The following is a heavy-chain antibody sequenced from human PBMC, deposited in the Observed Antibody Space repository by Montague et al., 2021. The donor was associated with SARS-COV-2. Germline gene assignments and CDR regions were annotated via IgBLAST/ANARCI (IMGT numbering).Heavy chain of an antibody. J-gene: IGHJ4*02. CDR3: AADAKFSVATIPGY. Sequence: SLRLSCAATGFTSRTYAMTWVRQAPEKGLEWVSRISGTGGSTYYADSVKGRFSISRDKSKNTLYLQMNSLRAEDTAIYYCAADAKFSVATIPGYWGQGTLVTVSS. CDR2: ISGTGGST. CDR1: GFTSRTYA. D-gene: IGHD5-12*01. V-gene: IGHV3-23*01.